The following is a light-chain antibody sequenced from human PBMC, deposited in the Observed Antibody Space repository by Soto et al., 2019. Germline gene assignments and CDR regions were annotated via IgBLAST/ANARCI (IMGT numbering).Light chain of an antibody. Sequence: EVVLTQSPGTLSLSPGARATLSCRASQSVNSNSLAWYQQKPGQAHRVFIYGASTRATGIPDRFSGSGSGTDLTITISRLEPEDFEVYYCQQQGRSWITFGQGTRLEI. CDR1: QSVNSNS. CDR2: GAS. J-gene: IGKJ5*01. CDR3: QQQGRSWIT. V-gene: IGKV3-20*01.